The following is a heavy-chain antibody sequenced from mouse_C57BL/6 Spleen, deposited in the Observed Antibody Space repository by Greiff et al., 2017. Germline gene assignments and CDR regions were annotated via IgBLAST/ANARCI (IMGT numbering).Heavy chain of an antibody. CDR2: IDPSDSYT. V-gene: IGHV1-69*01. D-gene: IGHD1-1*01. J-gene: IGHJ2*01. CDR1: GYTFTSYW. Sequence: QVQLQQPGAELVMPGASVKLSCKASGYTFTSYWMHWVKPRPGQGLEWIGEIDPSDSYTNYNQKFKGKSTLTVDKSSSTAYMQLSSLTSEDSAVYYCARREYGSTFDYWGQGTTLTVSS. CDR3: ARREYGSTFDY.